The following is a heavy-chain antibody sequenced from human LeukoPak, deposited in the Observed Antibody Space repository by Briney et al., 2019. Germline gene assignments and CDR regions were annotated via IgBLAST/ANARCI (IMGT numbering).Heavy chain of an antibody. CDR1: GFTFSSYW. D-gene: IGHD1-26*01. V-gene: IGHV3-7*01. CDR2: IKQDGSEK. Sequence: PGGSLRLSCVVSGFTFSSYWMSWVRQAPGKGLEWVANIKQDGSEKYYVDSVKGRFTMSRDNAKNSLYLQMNSLRAEDPAVYYCARVQWELRGVGSYFEYWGQGALVTVSS. J-gene: IGHJ4*02. CDR3: ARVQWELRGVGSYFEY.